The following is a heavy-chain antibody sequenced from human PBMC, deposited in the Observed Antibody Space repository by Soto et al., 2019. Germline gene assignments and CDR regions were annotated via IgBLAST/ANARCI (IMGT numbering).Heavy chain of an antibody. Sequence: QLQLQESGPGLVKPSETLSLICSVSGGYISSTSYYWGWIRHSPGTALEWIASIYYTGTTYYNPALTGRVDIFVDTSKTQVSLKVNSVTAADTAVYYCARGLRWTRSFDFWGQGTLVTVSS. J-gene: IGHJ4*02. CDR1: GGYISSTSYY. CDR2: IYYTGTT. D-gene: IGHD1-1*01. V-gene: IGHV4-39*01. CDR3: ARGLRWTRSFDF.